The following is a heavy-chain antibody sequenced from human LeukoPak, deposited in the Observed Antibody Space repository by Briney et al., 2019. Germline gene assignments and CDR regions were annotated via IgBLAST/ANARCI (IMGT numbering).Heavy chain of an antibody. CDR3: ARARPDGSGGSWPDAFDI. Sequence: GGSLRLSCAASGFTFRNYVIHWVRQAPGKGLEWVAVIWYDGSNKYYADSVKGRFTISRDNSKNTLYLQMNSLRAEDTAVYYCARARPDGSGGSWPDAFDIWGQGTMVTVSS. CDR2: IWYDGSNK. CDR1: GFTFRNYV. V-gene: IGHV3-33*08. D-gene: IGHD2-15*01. J-gene: IGHJ3*02.